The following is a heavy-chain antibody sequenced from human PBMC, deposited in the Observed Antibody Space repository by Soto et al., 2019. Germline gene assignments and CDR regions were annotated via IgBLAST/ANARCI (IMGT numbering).Heavy chain of an antibody. Sequence: GSPRLSFKVSRFPLKKYWHNWGPPAPGKGLEWVSSISKSDYTYYSDSVKGRFAISRDNAKSSVSLQMNTLRVEDTAVYYCAREDSIIIPAVSDFWGQGTLVTVS. V-gene: IGHV3-21*01. CDR2: ISKSDYT. CDR3: AREDSIIIPAVSDF. J-gene: IGHJ4*02. D-gene: IGHD2-2*01. CDR1: RFPLKKYW.